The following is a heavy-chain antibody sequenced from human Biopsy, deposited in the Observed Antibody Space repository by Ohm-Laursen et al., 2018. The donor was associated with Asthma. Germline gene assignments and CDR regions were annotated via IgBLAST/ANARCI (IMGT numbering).Heavy chain of an antibody. D-gene: IGHD6-19*01. Sequence: SLRLSCAASGFAVSRDYMFWVRQAPGKGLDWVSVIYSGGTSHTADSVRGRFTISRDYSKNTLYLQMHSLRVEDTAVYYCARGDSSGWSHYYFDYWGQGTLVTVSS. CDR1: GFAVSRDY. V-gene: IGHV3-53*01. CDR2: IYSGGTS. J-gene: IGHJ4*02. CDR3: ARGDSSGWSHYYFDY.